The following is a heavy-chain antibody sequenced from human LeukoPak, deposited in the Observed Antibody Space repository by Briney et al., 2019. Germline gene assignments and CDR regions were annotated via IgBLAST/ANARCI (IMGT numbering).Heavy chain of an antibody. D-gene: IGHD1-1*01. CDR3: SSASSGQPDY. V-gene: IGHV3-30*04. CDR2: ISYNGNYE. J-gene: IGHJ4*02. Sequence: PGGSLRLSCAASGFTFSGYAMHWVRQAPGKGLEWVALISYNGNYEDCAQSVKGRFTISRDNSKNTLFLQMNSLRPEDTAVYYCSSASSGQPDYWGQGTLVTVSS. CDR1: GFTFSGYA.